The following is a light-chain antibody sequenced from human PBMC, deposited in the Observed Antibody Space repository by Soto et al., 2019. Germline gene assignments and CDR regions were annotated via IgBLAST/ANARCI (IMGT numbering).Light chain of an antibody. V-gene: IGLV2-23*01. CDR1: SSDVGSYNL. Sequence: QSALTQPASVSGSPGQSITISCTGTSSDVGSYNLVSWYQQHPGKAPKLMIYEGSKRPSGVSNRFSGSKSGNTASLTISGLQAEDEADYYCFSYAGSSTFVFGPGPQVT. J-gene: IGLJ1*01. CDR3: FSYAGSSTFV. CDR2: EGS.